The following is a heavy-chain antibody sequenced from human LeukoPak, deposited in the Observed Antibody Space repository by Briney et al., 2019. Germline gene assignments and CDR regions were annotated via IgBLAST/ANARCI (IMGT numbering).Heavy chain of an antibody. Sequence: GGSLRLSCAASGFTFSSYAMSWVRQAPGKGLEWVSAISGSGGSTYYADSVKGRFTISRDNSKDTLYLQMNSLRAEDTAVYYCARALFAGAFCGMDVWGQGTTVTVSS. CDR2: ISGSGGST. CDR3: ARALFAGAFCGMDV. CDR1: GFTFSSYA. V-gene: IGHV3-23*01. J-gene: IGHJ6*02. D-gene: IGHD2/OR15-2a*01.